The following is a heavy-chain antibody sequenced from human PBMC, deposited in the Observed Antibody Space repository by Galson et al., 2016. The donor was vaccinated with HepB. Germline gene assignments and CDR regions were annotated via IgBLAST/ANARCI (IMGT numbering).Heavy chain of an antibody. CDR2: ISDNGGST. V-gene: IGHV3-64D*06. Sequence: SLSLSCAASEFTFSSYTMHWVRQAPGKGLEYVSVISDNGGSTYYADSVKGKFTISTDNSKNTLYLQMSSLRAEDTAVYYCVKEGVVTRYYYYMDVWGKGTTVTVSS. D-gene: IGHD4-23*01. CDR3: VKEGVVTRYYYYMDV. CDR1: EFTFSSYT. J-gene: IGHJ6*03.